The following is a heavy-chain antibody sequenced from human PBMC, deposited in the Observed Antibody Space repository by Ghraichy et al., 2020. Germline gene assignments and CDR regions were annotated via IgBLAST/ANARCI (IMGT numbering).Heavy chain of an antibody. CDR3: ATDSYGNDNYGMDV. D-gene: IGHD5-18*01. V-gene: IGHV4-59*01. J-gene: IGHJ6*02. CDR1: GGSISNYY. CDR2: IYHSGST. Sequence: SQTLSLTCTVSGGSISNYYWSWIRQPPGKGLKWIGYIYHSGSTNYNPSLKSRVTISVDMSKNQLSLKLSSVTGADTAVYYCATDSYGNDNYGMDVWGQGTTVTVSS.